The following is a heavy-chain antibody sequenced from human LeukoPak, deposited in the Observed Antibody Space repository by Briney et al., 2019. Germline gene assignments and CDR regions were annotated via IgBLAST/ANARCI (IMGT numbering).Heavy chain of an antibody. D-gene: IGHD5-12*01. V-gene: IGHV1-69*04. CDR3: ARGLSGYSGYDSSFDY. Sequence: GASVKVSCKASGGTFSIYAISWVRQAPGQGLEWMGRIIPILGIANYAQKFQGRVTITADKSTSTAYMELSSLRSEDTAVYYCARGLSGYSGYDSSFDYWGQGTLVTVSS. CDR2: IIPILGIA. J-gene: IGHJ4*02. CDR1: GGTFSIYA.